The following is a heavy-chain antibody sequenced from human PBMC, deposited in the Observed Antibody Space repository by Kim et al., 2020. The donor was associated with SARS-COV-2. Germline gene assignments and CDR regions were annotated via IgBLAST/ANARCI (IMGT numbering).Heavy chain of an antibody. J-gene: IGHJ6*02. CDR1: GLTLRDHA. V-gene: IGHV3-9*01. Sequence: GGSLRLSCVASGLTLRDHAMHWVRQAPGKGLEWVGGIFLNSARTDYADSVKGRFTISKDNAKNSLFLQMNNLRLEDTALYYCGKDVSPGGMDVWGQGTTVTVSS. CDR2: IFLNSART. CDR3: GKDVSPGGMDV.